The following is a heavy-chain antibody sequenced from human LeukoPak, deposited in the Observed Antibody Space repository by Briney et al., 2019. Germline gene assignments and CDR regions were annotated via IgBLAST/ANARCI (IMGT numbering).Heavy chain of an antibody. CDR2: IYYSGRT. CDR3: ARHGGAGYRGYYYYMDV. J-gene: IGHJ6*03. D-gene: IGHD1-1*01. Sequence: SETLSLTCTVSGGSISSSSYYWGWIRQPPGKGLEWIGEIYYSGRTYQNPSLRSRVSMSVDTSKNQFSLKLSSVTAADTAVYYCARHGGAGYRGYYYYMDVWGKGTTVTVSS. V-gene: IGHV4-39*01. CDR1: GGSISSSSYY.